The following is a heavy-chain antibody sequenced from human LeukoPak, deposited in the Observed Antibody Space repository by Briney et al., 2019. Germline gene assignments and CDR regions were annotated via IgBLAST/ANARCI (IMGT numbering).Heavy chain of an antibody. J-gene: IGHJ4*02. CDR2: IYSSGDT. V-gene: IGHV3-53*01. CDR3: ARDSYYGSGSYYRYTFDY. Sequence: PGGSLRLSCAASGFTLSSYAMSWVRQAPGKGLGWVSVIYSSGDTYYADSVKGRFTISRDNSKNTLYLQMNSLRAEDTAVYYCARDSYYGSGSYYRYTFDYWGQGTLVTVSS. CDR1: GFTLSSYA. D-gene: IGHD3-10*01.